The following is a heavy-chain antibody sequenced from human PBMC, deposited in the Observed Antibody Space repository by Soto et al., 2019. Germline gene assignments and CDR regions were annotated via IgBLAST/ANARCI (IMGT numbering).Heavy chain of an antibody. CDR3: ARGVGWGTSSSLDY. Sequence: QVQLQESGPGLVKPSQTLSLTCTVSGGSISHGDYYWSWIRQSPGKGLEWIGYIYYSGNTDYTPSLKSRVAISVDTSKNQFSLKVSSVTAADTAVYYCARGVGWGTSSSLDYWGQGNLVTVSS. D-gene: IGHD6-6*01. CDR2: IYYSGNT. CDR1: GGSISHGDYY. V-gene: IGHV4-30-4*01. J-gene: IGHJ4*02.